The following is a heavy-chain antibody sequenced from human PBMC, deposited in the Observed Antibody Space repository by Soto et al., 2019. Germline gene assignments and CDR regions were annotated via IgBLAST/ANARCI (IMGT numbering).Heavy chain of an antibody. CDR2: IIPIFGTA. Sequence: QVQLVQSGAEVKKPGSSVKVSCKASGGTFSSYAISWVRQAPGQGLEWMGGIIPIFGTANYAQKFQGRVTITADESTRPAYMELSSLRAEDTAVYDCARGERGIAVAEGYYYYGMDVWGQGTTVTVPS. J-gene: IGHJ6*02. D-gene: IGHD6-19*01. V-gene: IGHV1-69*01. CDR1: GGTFSSYA. CDR3: ARGERGIAVAEGYYYYGMDV.